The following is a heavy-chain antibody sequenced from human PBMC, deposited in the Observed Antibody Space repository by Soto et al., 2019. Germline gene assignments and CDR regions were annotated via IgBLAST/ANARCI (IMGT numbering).Heavy chain of an antibody. V-gene: IGHV4-59*01. D-gene: IGHD3-22*01. CDR2: IYYSGST. Sequence: SETLSLTCTVSGGSISHYYWSWIRQPPGKGLEWIGYIYYSGSTNYNPSLKSRVTISLDTSKNQFSLIASSVTAADTAVYYCAREAGYYDRSGYNWFDPWGQGIQVTVSS. CDR1: GGSISHYY. CDR3: AREAGYYDRSGYNWFDP. J-gene: IGHJ5*02.